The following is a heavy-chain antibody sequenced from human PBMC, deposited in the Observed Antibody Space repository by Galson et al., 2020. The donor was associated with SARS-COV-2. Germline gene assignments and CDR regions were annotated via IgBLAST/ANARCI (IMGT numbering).Heavy chain of an antibody. CDR2: ISYDGSNK. J-gene: IGHJ4*02. D-gene: IGHD3-10*01. CDR1: GFTFSSYG. CDR3: AKETLTMVRGVMGY. V-gene: IGHV3-30*18. Sequence: GGSLRLSCAASGFTFSSYGMHWVRQAPGKGLEWVAVISYDGSNKYYADSVKGRFTISRDNSKNTLYLQMNSLRAEDTAVYYCAKETLTMVRGVMGYWGQGTLVTVSS.